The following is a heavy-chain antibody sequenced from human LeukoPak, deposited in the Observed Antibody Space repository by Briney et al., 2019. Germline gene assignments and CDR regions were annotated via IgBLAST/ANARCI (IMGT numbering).Heavy chain of an antibody. D-gene: IGHD6-19*01. Sequence: SETLSLTCAVYGGSFSGYYWSWIRQPPGKGLEWIGEINHSGSTNYNPPLKSRVTISVDTSKNQFSLKLSSVTAADTAVYYCATAVADNFDYWGQGTLVTVSS. CDR2: INHSGST. CDR1: GGSFSGYY. J-gene: IGHJ4*02. V-gene: IGHV4-34*01. CDR3: ATAVADNFDY.